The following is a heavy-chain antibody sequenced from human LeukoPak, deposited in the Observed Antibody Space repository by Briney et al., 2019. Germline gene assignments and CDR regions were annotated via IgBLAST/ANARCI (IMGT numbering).Heavy chain of an antibody. CDR3: ARHDASGYYGLY. D-gene: IGHD3-22*01. CDR2: IYYSGST. CDR1: GGSISSGGYY. V-gene: IGHV4-31*03. J-gene: IGHJ4*02. Sequence: SQTLSLTCTVSGGSISSGGYYWSWIRQHPGKGLEWIGYIYYSGSTYYNPSLKSRVTISVDTSKNQFSLKLSSVTAADTAVYYCARHDASGYYGLYWGQGTLVTVSS.